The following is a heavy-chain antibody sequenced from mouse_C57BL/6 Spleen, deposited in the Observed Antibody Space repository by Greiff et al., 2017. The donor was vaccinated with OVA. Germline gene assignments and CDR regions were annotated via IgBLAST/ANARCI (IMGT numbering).Heavy chain of an antibody. CDR1: GFSLTSYA. V-gene: IGHV2-9-1*01. Sequence: VKLVESGPGLVAPSQSLSITCTVSGFSLTSYAISWVRQPPGKGLEWLGVIWTGGGTNYNSALKSRLSISKDNSKSQVFLKMNSLQTDDTARYYCARNGYYSNYWYFDVWGTGTTVTVSS. CDR3: ARNGYYSNYWYFDV. J-gene: IGHJ1*03. D-gene: IGHD2-5*01. CDR2: IWTGGGT.